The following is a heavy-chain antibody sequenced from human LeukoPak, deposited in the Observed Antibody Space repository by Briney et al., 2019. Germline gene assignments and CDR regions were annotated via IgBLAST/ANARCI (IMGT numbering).Heavy chain of an antibody. CDR3: ARGESSRWSSPVSTTHFYSTMDV. CDR2: IIPIFGTA. Sequence: ASVKVSCKASGGTFSSYAISWVRQAPGQGLAWMGGIIPIFGTANFAQKFQGRVTITADESTSTAYMELSSLRSEDTAVYYCARGESSRWSSPVSTTHFYSTMDVWGQGTTVTVSS. J-gene: IGHJ6*02. D-gene: IGHD6-13*01. CDR1: GGTFSSYA. V-gene: IGHV1-69*13.